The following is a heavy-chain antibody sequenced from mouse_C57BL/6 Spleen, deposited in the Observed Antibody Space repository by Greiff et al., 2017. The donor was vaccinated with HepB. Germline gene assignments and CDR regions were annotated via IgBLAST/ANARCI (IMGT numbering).Heavy chain of an antibody. V-gene: IGHV1-69*01. CDR1: GYTFTSYW. CDR2: IDPSDSYT. J-gene: IGHJ2*01. Sequence: QVQLQQPGAELVMPGASVKLSCKASGYTFTSYWMHWVKQRPGQGLEWIGEIDPSDSYTNYNQKFTGKSTLTVDKSSSTAYMQLSSLTSEDSAVEYCARSSLSSYSFDYWGQGTTLTVAS. CDR3: ARSSLSSYSFDY. D-gene: IGHD1-1*01.